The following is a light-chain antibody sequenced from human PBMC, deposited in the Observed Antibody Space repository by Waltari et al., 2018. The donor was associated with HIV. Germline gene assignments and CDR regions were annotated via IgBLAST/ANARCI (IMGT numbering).Light chain of an antibody. CDR3: SSYSTLKTIL. CDR2: GVT. J-gene: IGLJ3*02. Sequence: QSALTQPAPVSGSPGQSVTISCTGAHTAIGAFALVSWYQHRSGEAPQLIIFGVTSRPSGVSSRFSGFKSGHTASLTISGLHDGDEAYYFCSSYSTLKTILFGGGTKLTV. CDR1: HTAIGAFAL. V-gene: IGLV2-14*01.